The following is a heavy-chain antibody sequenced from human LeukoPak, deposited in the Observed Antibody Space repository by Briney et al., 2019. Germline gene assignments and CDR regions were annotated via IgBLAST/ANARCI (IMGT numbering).Heavy chain of an antibody. D-gene: IGHD1-26*01. CDR3: ARALGATSYAFDI. J-gene: IGHJ3*02. Sequence: GRSLRLSCAASGFTFSDYYMSWIRQAPGKGLEWVSYISSSGSTIYYADSVKGRFTISRDNAKNSLYLQMNSLRAEDTAVYYCARALGATSYAFDIWGQGTMVTVSS. V-gene: IGHV3-11*01. CDR1: GFTFSDYY. CDR2: ISSSGSTI.